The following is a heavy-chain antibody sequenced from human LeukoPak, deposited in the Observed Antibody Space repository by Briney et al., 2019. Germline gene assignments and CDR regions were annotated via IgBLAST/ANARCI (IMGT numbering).Heavy chain of an antibody. D-gene: IGHD6-19*01. V-gene: IGHV3-33*01. J-gene: IGHJ4*02. CDR1: GFTFSSYG. CDR2: IWYDGSNK. Sequence: GGSLRLSCAASGFTFSSYGMHWVRQAPGKGLEWVAVIWYDGSNKYYADSVKGRFTISRDNSRNTASLQMISLRVEDTALYYCARDIRRGLAVAGLFDSWGQGTLVTVSS. CDR3: ARDIRRGLAVAGLFDS.